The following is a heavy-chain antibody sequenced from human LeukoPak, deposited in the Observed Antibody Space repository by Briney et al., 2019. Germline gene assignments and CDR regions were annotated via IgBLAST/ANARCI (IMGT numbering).Heavy chain of an antibody. V-gene: IGHV3-23*01. CDR2: ISTSGESA. Sequence: GGSLRLSCPVTGFTFSSYAMSWVRQAPGRGLEWVSVISTSGESAYYADSVKGRFTISRDNSKNTLYLQMNSLRAEDTAVYYCAKDRGSGYHYFDYWGQGTLVTVSS. D-gene: IGHD3-22*01. CDR3: AKDRGSGYHYFDY. J-gene: IGHJ4*02. CDR1: GFTFSSYA.